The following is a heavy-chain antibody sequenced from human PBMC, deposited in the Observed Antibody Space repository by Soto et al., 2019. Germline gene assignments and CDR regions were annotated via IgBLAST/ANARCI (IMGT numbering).Heavy chain of an antibody. V-gene: IGHV3-30*18. CDR1: RFTFSSYG. D-gene: IGHD4-17*01. CDR3: AKIYDYGDPLYYYYYMDV. J-gene: IGHJ6*03. Sequence: GGSLRLSCAASRFTFSSYGMHWVRQAPGKGLEWVAVISYDGSNKYYADSAKGRFTISRDNSKNTLYLQMNSLRAEDTAVYYCAKIYDYGDPLYYYYYMDVWGKGTTVTVSS. CDR2: ISYDGSNK.